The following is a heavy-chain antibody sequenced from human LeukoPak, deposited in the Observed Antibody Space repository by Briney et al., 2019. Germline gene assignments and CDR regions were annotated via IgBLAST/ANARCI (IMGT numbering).Heavy chain of an antibody. Sequence: GGSLRLSCAASGFTFSSYAMTWVRQAPGKGLEWVSAISGSGGSTYYADSVKGRFTISRDNSKNTLYLQMNSLRAEDTAVYYCAKDVRYCSSTSCYPENLDYWGQGTLVTVPS. CDR3: AKDVRYCSSTSCYPENLDY. V-gene: IGHV3-23*01. CDR2: ISGSGGST. CDR1: GFTFSSYA. J-gene: IGHJ4*02. D-gene: IGHD2-2*01.